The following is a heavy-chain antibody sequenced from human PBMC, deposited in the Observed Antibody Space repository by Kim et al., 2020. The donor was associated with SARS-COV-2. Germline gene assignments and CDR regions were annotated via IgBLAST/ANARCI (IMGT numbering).Heavy chain of an antibody. CDR2: IIPILGIA. Sequence: SVKVSCKASGGTFSSYAISWVRQAPGQGLEWMGRIIPILGIANYAQKFQGRVTITADKSTSTAYMELSSLRSEDTAVYYCAREPIMAVAVYYYYYMDVWGKGPTVTVPS. V-gene: IGHV1-69*04. J-gene: IGHJ6*03. CDR1: GGTFSSYA. CDR3: AREPIMAVAVYYYYYMDV. D-gene: IGHD6-19*01.